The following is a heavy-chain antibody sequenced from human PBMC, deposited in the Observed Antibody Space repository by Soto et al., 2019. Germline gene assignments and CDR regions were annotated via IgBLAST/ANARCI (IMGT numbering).Heavy chain of an antibody. CDR1: GGSFSGYY. Sequence: PSETLSLTCAVYGGSFSGYYWSWIRQPPGKGLEWIGEINHSGSTNYNPSLKSRVTISVDTSKNQFSLKLSSVTAADTAVYYCARGPLAVAANWFDPWGQGTLVTVSS. V-gene: IGHV4-34*01. D-gene: IGHD6-19*01. CDR3: ARGPLAVAANWFDP. CDR2: INHSGST. J-gene: IGHJ5*01.